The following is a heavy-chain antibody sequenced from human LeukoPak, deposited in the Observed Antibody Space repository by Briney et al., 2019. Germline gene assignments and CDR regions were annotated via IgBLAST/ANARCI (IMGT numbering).Heavy chain of an antibody. CDR3: AKCWTANWGIDY. D-gene: IGHD7-27*01. Sequence: QPGGSLRLSCAASGFTFSSYAMSWVRQAPGKGLEWVSTISGSGGSTYYADSVKGRFTISRDNSKNTLYLQMNSLRAEDTAVYYCAKCWTANWGIDYWGQGTLVTVSS. CDR1: GFTFSSYA. V-gene: IGHV3-23*01. J-gene: IGHJ4*02. CDR2: ISGSGGST.